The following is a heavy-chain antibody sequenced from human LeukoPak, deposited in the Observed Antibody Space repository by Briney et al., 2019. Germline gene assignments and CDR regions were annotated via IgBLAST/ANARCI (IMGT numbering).Heavy chain of an antibody. CDR2: ISGSGGST. V-gene: IGHV3-23*01. Sequence: GGSLRLSCAASGFTFSSYAMSWVRQALGKGLEWVSAISGSGGSTYYADSVKGRFTISRDDSKNTLYLQMNSLRAEDTAVYYCAKNKGSYYNSDPRSGYYMELWGRGTTVTVSS. CDR1: GFTFSSYA. D-gene: IGHD4-11*01. CDR3: AKNKGSYYNSDPRSGYYMEL. J-gene: IGHJ6*03.